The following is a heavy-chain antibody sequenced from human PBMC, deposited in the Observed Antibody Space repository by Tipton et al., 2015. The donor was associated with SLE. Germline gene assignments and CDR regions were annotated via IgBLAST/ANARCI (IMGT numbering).Heavy chain of an antibody. CDR3: PRGRQGMEVFTMDV. Sequence: TLSLTCTVSGGSISSYFWSWIRQPPGKGLEWIGYINNNGNTNYNPSLKSRVTTSVDTSKNQLSLKLSSVTAADTAVYYCPRGRQGMEVFTMDVWGPGTTVTVSS. V-gene: IGHV4-59*07. CDR2: INNNGNT. J-gene: IGHJ6*02. CDR1: GGSISSYF. D-gene: IGHD1-14*01.